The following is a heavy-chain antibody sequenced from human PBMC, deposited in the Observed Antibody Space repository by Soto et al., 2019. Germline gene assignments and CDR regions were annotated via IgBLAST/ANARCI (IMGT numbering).Heavy chain of an antibody. CDR3: ARKYYDFWSGYSSTTSYGMDV. CDR2: ISAYNGNT. J-gene: IGHJ6*02. Sequence: SVKVSCKASGYTFTVYGISWVRQATGQGLEWMGWISAYNGNTNYAQKLQGRVTMTTDTSTSTAYMELRSLRSDDTAVYYCARKYYDFWSGYSSTTSYGMDVWGQGTTVTVSS. D-gene: IGHD3-3*01. V-gene: IGHV1-18*01. CDR1: GYTFTVYG.